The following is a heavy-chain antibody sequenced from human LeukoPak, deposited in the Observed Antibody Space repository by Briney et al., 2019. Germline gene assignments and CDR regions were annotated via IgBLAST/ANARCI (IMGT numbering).Heavy chain of an antibody. J-gene: IGHJ4*02. CDR2: IVVGSGNT. CDR1: GFTFSTSA. Sequence: ASVKVSCKASGFTFSTSAIQWVRQARGQRLEWIGWIVVGSGNTKYAQQFQERVSMTSDRSTGTAYMELRSLKSEDTAVYYCARDGYSGYDSLDYWGQGTLVTVSS. CDR3: ARDGYSGYDSLDY. V-gene: IGHV1-58*02. D-gene: IGHD5-12*01.